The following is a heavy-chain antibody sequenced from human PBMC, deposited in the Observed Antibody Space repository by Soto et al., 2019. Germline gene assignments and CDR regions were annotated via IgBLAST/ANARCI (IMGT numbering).Heavy chain of an antibody. CDR2: MNAGKGDT. J-gene: IGHJ4*02. CDR3: AQGTYYIGN. Sequence: GASVKVSCKASGYIFTTYAMHWVRQAPGQGLEWMGWMNAGKGDTSSSKKFRGRLTITRDTSAGTAYMELSSLTSEDTAVYYCAQGTYYIGNWGQGTLVTVSS. CDR1: GYIFTTYA. V-gene: IGHV1-3*01. D-gene: IGHD1-26*01.